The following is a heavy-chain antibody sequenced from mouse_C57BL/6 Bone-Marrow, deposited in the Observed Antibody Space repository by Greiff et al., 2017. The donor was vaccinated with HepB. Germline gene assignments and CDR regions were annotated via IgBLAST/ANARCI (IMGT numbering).Heavy chain of an antibody. CDR1: GYTFTDDN. Sequence: VQLQQSGPELVKPGASVKIPCKASGYTFTDDNMDWVKQSHGKSLEWIGDINPNNGGTIYNQKFKGKATLTVDTSSSTAYMELRSLTSEDTAVYYCARYYGSSLYAVDYWGQGTSVTVSS. CDR2: INPNNGGT. CDR3: ARYYGSSLYAVDY. D-gene: IGHD1-1*01. V-gene: IGHV1-18*01. J-gene: IGHJ4*01.